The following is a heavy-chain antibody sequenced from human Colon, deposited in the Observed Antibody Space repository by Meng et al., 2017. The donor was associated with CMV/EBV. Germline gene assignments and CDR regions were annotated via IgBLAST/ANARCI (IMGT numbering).Heavy chain of an antibody. CDR3: ARDYCSSSSCYRLGP. CDR2: INPSGGST. J-gene: IGHJ5*02. Sequence: GYTFTGYSMHWVRQARGQGLEWMGIINPSGGSTTYAQKFQGRVTMTTDTSTSTVYMELSSLRSEDTAVYYCARDYCSSSSCYRLGPWGQGTLVTVSS. V-gene: IGHV1-46*01. D-gene: IGHD2-2*01. CDR1: GYTFTGYS.